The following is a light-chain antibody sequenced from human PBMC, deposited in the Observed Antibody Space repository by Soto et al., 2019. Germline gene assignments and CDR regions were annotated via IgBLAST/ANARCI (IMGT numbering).Light chain of an antibody. Sequence: VLTQPPSVSAAPGQRVTISCSGSSSNIGGNSVSWYQQLPGTAPKLLIYDDDKRPSGIPDRFSGSKSGASATLGITGFQTGDEADYYCGSWDSSLSAYVFGTGTKVTVL. CDR2: DDD. CDR1: SSNIGGNS. V-gene: IGLV1-51*01. J-gene: IGLJ1*01. CDR3: GSWDSSLSAYV.